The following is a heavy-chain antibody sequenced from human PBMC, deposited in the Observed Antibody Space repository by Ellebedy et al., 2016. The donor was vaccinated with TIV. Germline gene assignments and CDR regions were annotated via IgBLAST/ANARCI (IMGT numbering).Heavy chain of an antibody. CDR2: IKQDGSEK. V-gene: IGHV3-7*03. Sequence: GGSLRLXXAASGFTFSSSWMHWVRQAPGKGLEWVANIKQDGSEKYYVDSVKGRFTISRDNAKNSLYLQMDSLRAEDTAVYYCARARFDPWGQGTLVTVSS. CDR1: GFTFSSSW. J-gene: IGHJ5*02. CDR3: ARARFDP.